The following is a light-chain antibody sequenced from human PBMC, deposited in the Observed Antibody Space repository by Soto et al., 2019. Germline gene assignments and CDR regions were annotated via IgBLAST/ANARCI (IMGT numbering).Light chain of an antibody. CDR3: YSYASRSTYGP. CDR2: EGS. V-gene: IGLV2-23*01. CDR1: SSDVGSYSL. Sequence: QSVLTQPASVSGSPGQSITISCTGTSSDVGSYSLVSWYQQHPGKAPKLMIYEGSRRPSGVSNRFSGSKSGNTASLTISGLPAEGQAGFFCYSYASRSTYGPFRGGTKLTVL. J-gene: IGLJ2*01.